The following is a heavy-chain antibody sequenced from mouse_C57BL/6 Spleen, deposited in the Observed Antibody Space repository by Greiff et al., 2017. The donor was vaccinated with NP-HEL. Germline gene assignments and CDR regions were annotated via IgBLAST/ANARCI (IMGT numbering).Heavy chain of an antibody. CDR2: INPSTGGT. D-gene: IGHD1-1*01. J-gene: IGHJ1*03. Sequence: EVQLQQSGPELVKPGASVKISCKASGYSFTGYYMNWVKQSPEKSLEWIGEINPSTGGTTYNQKFKAKATLTVDKSSSTAYMQLKSLTSEDSAVYYCARIGYYYGSLWYFDVWGTGTTVTVSS. V-gene: IGHV1-42*01. CDR1: GYSFTGYY. CDR3: ARIGYYYGSLWYFDV.